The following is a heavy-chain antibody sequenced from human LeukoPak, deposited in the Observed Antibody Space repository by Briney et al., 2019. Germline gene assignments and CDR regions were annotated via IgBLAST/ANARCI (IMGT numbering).Heavy chain of an antibody. CDR1: GYTFTSYS. CDR3: AKQRGPQENYYYGMDV. D-gene: IGHD1/OR15-1a*01. Sequence: ASVKVSCKASGYTFTSYSINWVRQASGQGLEWMGWMNPNSGDTGYAQKFQGRVTMTRDTSTSTVYMELSSLRSEDTAVYYCAKQRGPQENYYYGMDVWGQGTTVTVSS. J-gene: IGHJ6*02. CDR2: MNPNSGDT. V-gene: IGHV1-8*01.